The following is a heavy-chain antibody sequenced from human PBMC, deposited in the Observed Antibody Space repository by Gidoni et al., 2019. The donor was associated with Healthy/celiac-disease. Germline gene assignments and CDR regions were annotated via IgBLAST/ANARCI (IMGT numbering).Heavy chain of an antibody. Sequence: QVQLVQSGAEVKKPGASVKVSCKASGYTFTGYYMHWVRQAPGQGLEWMGWINPNSGGTNYAQKFQGRVTMTRDTSISTAYMELSRLRSDDTAVYYCARSNSLAAAGTWAFSGFDPWGQGTLVTVSS. V-gene: IGHV1-2*02. CDR3: ARSNSLAAAGTWAFSGFDP. J-gene: IGHJ5*02. CDR1: GYTFTGYY. CDR2: INPNSGGT. D-gene: IGHD6-13*01.